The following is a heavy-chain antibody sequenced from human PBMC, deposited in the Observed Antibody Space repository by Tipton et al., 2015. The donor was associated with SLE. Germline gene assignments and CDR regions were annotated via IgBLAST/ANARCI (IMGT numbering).Heavy chain of an antibody. Sequence: TLSLTCTVSGGSISSYCWSWIRQPPGKGLEWIGYMYTSGSTNYNPSLKSRVTISVDTSKNQFSLKLSSLTAADTAVYYCARENSRKGFDIWGQGTMVTVSS. CDR1: GGSISSYC. CDR2: MYTSGST. D-gene: IGHD1/OR15-1a*01. J-gene: IGHJ3*02. V-gene: IGHV4-4*08. CDR3: ARENSRKGFDI.